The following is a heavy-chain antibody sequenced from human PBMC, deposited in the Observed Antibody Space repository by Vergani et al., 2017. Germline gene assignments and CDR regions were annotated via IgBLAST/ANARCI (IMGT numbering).Heavy chain of an antibody. CDR2: IYYSGST. D-gene: IGHD4-11*01. V-gene: IGHV4-59*01. Sequence: QVQLQESGPGLVKPSETLSLTCTVSGGPISSYYWSWIRQPPGKGLEWIGYIYYSGSTNYNPSLKSRVTISVDTSKNQFSLKLSSVTAADTAVYYCARESNYASPQTDAFDIWGQGTMVTVSS. CDR1: GGPISSYY. CDR3: ARESNYASPQTDAFDI. J-gene: IGHJ3*02.